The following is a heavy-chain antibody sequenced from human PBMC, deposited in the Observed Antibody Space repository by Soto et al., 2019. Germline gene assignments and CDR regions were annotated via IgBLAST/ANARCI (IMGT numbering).Heavy chain of an antibody. CDR2: IYHSGST. J-gene: IGHJ6*02. D-gene: IGHD6-13*01. CDR3: ARTAAAGKYYYGVDV. Sequence: SETLSLTCSVSGGSITSQYWSWIRQPPGKGLEYIGYIYHSGSTHSSPSLESRVTISVDMSKTQFSLKLSSVTAADTAVYYCARTAAAGKYYYGVDVWGQGTTVTVSS. CDR1: GGSITSQY. V-gene: IGHV4-59*08.